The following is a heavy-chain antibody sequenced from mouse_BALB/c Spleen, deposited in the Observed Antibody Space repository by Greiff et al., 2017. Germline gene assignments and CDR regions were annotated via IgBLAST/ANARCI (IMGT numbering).Heavy chain of an antibody. Sequence: VQLQQSGAELARPGASVKMSCKASGYTFTSYTMHWVKQRPGQGLEWIGYINPSSGYTNYNQKFKDKATLTADKSSSTAYMQLSSLTSEDSAVYYCTMGSSNQADYWGQGTTLTVSS. V-gene: IGHV1-4*01. CDR1: GYTFTSYT. CDR3: TMGSSNQADY. J-gene: IGHJ2*01. CDR2: INPSSGYT. D-gene: IGHD3-1*01.